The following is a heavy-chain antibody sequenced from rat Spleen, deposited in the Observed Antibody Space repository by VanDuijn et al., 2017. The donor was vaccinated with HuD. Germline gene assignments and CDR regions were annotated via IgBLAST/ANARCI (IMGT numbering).Heavy chain of an antibody. V-gene: IGHV2-19*01. CDR3: TRDPITTRDYFDY. CDR2: IQNGGST. J-gene: IGHJ2*01. Sequence: QVQLKESGPGLVKPSLTLSLTCTVSGFSLSSYGVIWVRQPPGKGLEWMGRIQNGGSTDYNSALKSRLSISRDTSKSQVFLKMNSLQTEDTAIYFCTRDPITTRDYFDYWGQGVMVTVSS. D-gene: IGHD1-1*01. CDR1: GFSLSSYG.